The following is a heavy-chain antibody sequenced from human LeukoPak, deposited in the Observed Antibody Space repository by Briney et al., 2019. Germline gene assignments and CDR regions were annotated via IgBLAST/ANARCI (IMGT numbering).Heavy chain of an antibody. Sequence: ASVTVSCKASGYTFTGFYMHWVRQAPGQGLEWMGRIDPNSGGTNYAQKFQGRVTMTRDTSISTAYMELSRLRSDDTAVYYCAGGYSYGHYFDYWGQGTLVTVSS. V-gene: IGHV1-2*06. CDR1: GYTFTGFY. CDR3: AGGYSYGHYFDY. CDR2: IDPNSGGT. D-gene: IGHD5-18*01. J-gene: IGHJ4*02.